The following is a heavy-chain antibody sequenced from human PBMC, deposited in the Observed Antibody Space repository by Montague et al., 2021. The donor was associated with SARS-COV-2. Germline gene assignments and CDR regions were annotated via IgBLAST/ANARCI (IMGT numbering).Heavy chain of an antibody. J-gene: IGHJ4*02. CDR3: ARGRNDGYDRFFDY. D-gene: IGHD5-12*01. Sequence: SETLSLTCSVSDASISTSNYWGWLRQTPGKGLEWIASIHFTGTTYYKPSLKSRVTISVDTSKNQFSLKLTSLTAADTAIYFCARGRNDGYDRFFDYWGQGTLVTVSS. V-gene: IGHV4-39*07. CDR2: IHFTGTT. CDR1: DASISTSNY.